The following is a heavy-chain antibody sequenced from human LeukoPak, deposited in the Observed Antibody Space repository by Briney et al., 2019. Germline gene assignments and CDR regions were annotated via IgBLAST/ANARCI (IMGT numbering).Heavy chain of an antibody. CDR2: IYSSGSI. CDR3: ARGLRFLEWLLGDAFDI. Sequence: PSETLSLTCTVSGGSISSGSYYWSWSRQPAGKGLEWIERIYSSGSINDNPSLKTRVTISVDASKNQFSLKLSSVTAADTAVYYCARGLRFLEWLLGDAFDIWGQGTMVTVSS. D-gene: IGHD3-3*01. CDR1: GGSISSGSYY. V-gene: IGHV4-61*02. J-gene: IGHJ3*02.